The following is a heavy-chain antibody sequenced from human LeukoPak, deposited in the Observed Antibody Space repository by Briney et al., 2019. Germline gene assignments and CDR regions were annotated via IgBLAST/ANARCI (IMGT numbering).Heavy chain of an antibody. D-gene: IGHD3-22*01. CDR3: ARVYETNGYLY. Sequence: GGSLRLSCAASGFTFSNFRMHWVRQAPGKGLVWAALIYGDGSFTRYADSVKGRFTISRDNAKNTVYLQMNSLRVEDTAVHYCARVYETNGYLYWGQGSLVTVSS. CDR1: GFTFSNFR. CDR2: IYGDGSFT. V-gene: IGHV3-74*01. J-gene: IGHJ4*02.